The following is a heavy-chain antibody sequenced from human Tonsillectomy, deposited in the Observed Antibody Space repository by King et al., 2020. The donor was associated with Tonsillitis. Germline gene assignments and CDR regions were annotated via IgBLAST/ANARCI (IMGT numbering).Heavy chain of an antibody. J-gene: IGHJ4*02. CDR3: ARLVIFGVIRD. V-gene: IGHV4-39*01. Sequence: QLQESGPGLVKPSETLSLTCSVSGGSISSSSYYWGWIRQPPGKGLEWIGSIYYSGSTYYNPSLESRVTISVDTSNNQFSLKLSSVTAADTAVYYCARLVIFGVIRDWGQETLVTVSS. D-gene: IGHD3-3*01. CDR2: IYYSGST. CDR1: GGSISSSSYY.